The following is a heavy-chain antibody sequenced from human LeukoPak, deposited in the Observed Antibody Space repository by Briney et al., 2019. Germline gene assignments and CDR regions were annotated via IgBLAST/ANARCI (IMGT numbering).Heavy chain of an antibody. CDR1: GYTFTGYY. D-gene: IGHD3-16*02. CDR2: INPNSGGT. J-gene: IGHJ4*02. V-gene: IGHV1-2*04. CDR3: ARGLGDYVWGSYRSLFDY. Sequence: ASVKVSCKASGYTFTGYYMRWVRQAPGQGLEWMGWINPNSGGTNYAQKFQGWVTMTRDTSTSTAYMELSRLRSDDTAVYYCARGLGDYVWGSYRSLFDYWGQGTLVTVSS.